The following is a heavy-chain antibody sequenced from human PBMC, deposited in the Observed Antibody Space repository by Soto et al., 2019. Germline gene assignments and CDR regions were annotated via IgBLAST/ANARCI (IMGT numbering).Heavy chain of an antibody. Sequence: LSLTCTVSGGSMNIYYWTWIRQPPGKGLEWIGYVRDTGSTNYNPSLKSRVTISIDTSRNQFSLSLSSVTAADTAVYFCARYSPPKKTYDSNPGWFAPWGQGTLVTVSS. CDR3: ARYSPPKKTYDSNPGWFAP. J-gene: IGHJ5*02. CDR2: VRDTGST. D-gene: IGHD3-22*01. CDR1: GGSMNIYY. V-gene: IGHV4-59*01.